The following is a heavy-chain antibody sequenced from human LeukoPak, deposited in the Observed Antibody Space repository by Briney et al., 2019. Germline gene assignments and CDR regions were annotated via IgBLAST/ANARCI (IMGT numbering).Heavy chain of an antibody. J-gene: IGHJ6*03. V-gene: IGHV3-11*04. CDR3: ARMRRDLAKGDYFYYYYMDV. D-gene: IGHD3-16*01. CDR2: TIMTCSTI. CDR1: VFTFSDYY. Sequence: GGPLRLSCAASVFTFSDYYMTWIPGAPGKGVEGVSHTIMTCSTIYYADSVKGRFTISRDNANNSLDLQMNSLRAEDTAVYYCARMRRDLAKGDYFYYYYMDVWGKGTTVIVSS.